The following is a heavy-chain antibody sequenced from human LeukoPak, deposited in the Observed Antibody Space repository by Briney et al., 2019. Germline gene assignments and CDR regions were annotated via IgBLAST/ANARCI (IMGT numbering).Heavy chain of an antibody. CDR2: SGDSDGST. CDR3: AKGGRRGTCNPLAY. CDR1: GFTFSGSG. V-gene: IGHV3-23*01. J-gene: IGHJ4*02. D-gene: IGHD2-15*01. Sequence: GGSLRLSCAASGFTFSGSGMSRVRQAPGKGLEWISSSGDSDGSTYYADSLKGRFTISRDNSKNTLYLQMNNLRAEDTAVYYCAKGGRRGTCNPLAYWGQGALVTVSP.